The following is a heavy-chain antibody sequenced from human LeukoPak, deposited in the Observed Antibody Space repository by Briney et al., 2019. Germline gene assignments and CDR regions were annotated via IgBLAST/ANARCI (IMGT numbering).Heavy chain of an antibody. V-gene: IGHV3-21*04. CDR3: AKGPWYFDL. CDR1: GCSLITYN. Sequence: GGSLRLSCAASGCSLITYNMNWVRQAPGKGLEWVSSISSTSSHIYYADSVKGRFTISRDNAKNSLYLQMNSLRAEDTAVYYCAKGPWYFDLWGRGTLVTVSS. CDR2: ISSTSSHI. J-gene: IGHJ2*01.